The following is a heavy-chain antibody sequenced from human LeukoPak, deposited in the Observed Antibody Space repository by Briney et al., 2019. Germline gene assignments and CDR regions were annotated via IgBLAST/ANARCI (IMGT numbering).Heavy chain of an antibody. CDR1: GYSISSGYY. CDR3: ARVTPVVVVAATDAFDI. Sequence: SETLPLTCAVSGYSISSGYYWGWIRQPPGKGLEWIGRIYHSGSTFYNASLKSRVTISVDTSKNQFSLKLSSVTAADTAVYYCARVTPVVVVAATDAFDIWGQGTMVTVSS. V-gene: IGHV4-38-2*01. D-gene: IGHD2-15*01. J-gene: IGHJ3*02. CDR2: IYHSGST.